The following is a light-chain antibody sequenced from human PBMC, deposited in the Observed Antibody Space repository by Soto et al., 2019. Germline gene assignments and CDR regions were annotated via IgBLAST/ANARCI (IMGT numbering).Light chain of an antibody. Sequence: DIQMTQSPSSLSASAGDRVTIACRASQGISNYLAWYQQKPGKVPNLLIYGASTLQSGVPSRFIGSGSGTEFILTISSLQTEDVASFFCRKYDSAPFPFGRGTKVDIK. V-gene: IGKV1-27*01. CDR1: QGISNY. CDR3: RKYDSAPFP. J-gene: IGKJ3*01. CDR2: GAS.